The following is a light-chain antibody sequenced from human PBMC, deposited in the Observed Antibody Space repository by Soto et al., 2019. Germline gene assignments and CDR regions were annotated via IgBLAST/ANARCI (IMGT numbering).Light chain of an antibody. CDR1: QSVRSS. CDR2: DAS. J-gene: IGKJ1*01. CDR3: QQRSSWPWT. Sequence: FLLTQSPATLSLSPGERATLSCRASQSVRSSLAWYQQKPGQAPRLLIYDASTRATGIPGRFSGSGSGTDFTLIISNLAPEDFAVYYCQQRSSWPWTFGQGAKVEIK. V-gene: IGKV3-11*01.